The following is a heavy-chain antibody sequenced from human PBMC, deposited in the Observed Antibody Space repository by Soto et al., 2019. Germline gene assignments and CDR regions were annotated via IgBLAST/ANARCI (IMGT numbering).Heavy chain of an antibody. V-gene: IGHV3-64*01. CDR1: GFTFSSYA. CDR2: ISSNGGST. CDR3: ARGVRGPYFVFWSGYQPFLY. Sequence: GGSLRLSCAASGFTFSSYAMHWVRHAPGKGLEYVSAISSNGGSTYYANSVKGRFTISRDNSKNTLYLQMGSLRAEDMAVYYCARGVRGPYFVFWSGYQPFLYSCPATLLTVS. D-gene: IGHD3-3*01. J-gene: IGHJ4*02.